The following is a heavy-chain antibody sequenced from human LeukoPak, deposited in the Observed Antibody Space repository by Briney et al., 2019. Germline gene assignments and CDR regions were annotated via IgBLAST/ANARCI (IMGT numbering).Heavy chain of an antibody. Sequence: SETLSLTCAVYGGSFSGYYWTWIRQPPGKGLEWIGEINHSGSTNYNPSLKSRVTISVDTSKNQFSLKLSSVTAADTAVYYCARVRVSHRDAFDIWGQGTMVTVSS. J-gene: IGHJ3*02. D-gene: IGHD3-10*01. CDR2: INHSGST. V-gene: IGHV4-34*01. CDR1: GGSFSGYY. CDR3: ARVRVSHRDAFDI.